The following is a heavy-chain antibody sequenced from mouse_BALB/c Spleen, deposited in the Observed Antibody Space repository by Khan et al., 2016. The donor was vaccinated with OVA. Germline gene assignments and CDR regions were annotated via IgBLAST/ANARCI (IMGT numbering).Heavy chain of an antibody. CDR3: TRGVFGGFAY. CDR2: INPGSGGT. D-gene: IGHD3-1*01. V-gene: IGHV1-54*01. J-gene: IGHJ3*01. CDR1: GYAFTNYL. Sequence: QVQLQQPGAELVRPGTSVKVSCKASGYAFTNYLIEWVKQRPGQGLEWIGVINPGSGGTNYNEKFKGKATLTADKSSSTAYMPLSSLTSDVSAVYCCTRGVFGGFAYWGQGSLVTVSA.